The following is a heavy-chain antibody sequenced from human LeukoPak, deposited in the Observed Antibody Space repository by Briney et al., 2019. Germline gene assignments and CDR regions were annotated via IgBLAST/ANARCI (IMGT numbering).Heavy chain of an antibody. CDR1: GGSISSYY. J-gene: IGHJ4*02. Sequence: SETLSLTCSVWGGSISSYYGRGLRQPRGRGGEGLGYIYYSGSTNYNPSLKSRVTISVDTSKNQFSLKLSSVTAADTAVYYCARADWLLSPFDYWGQGTLVTVSS. CDR3: ARADWLLSPFDY. CDR2: IYYSGST. V-gene: IGHV4-59*13. D-gene: IGHD3/OR15-3a*01.